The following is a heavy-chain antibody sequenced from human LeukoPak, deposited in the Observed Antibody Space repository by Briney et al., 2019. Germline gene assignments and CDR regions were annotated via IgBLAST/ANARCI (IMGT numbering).Heavy chain of an antibody. CDR1: GFTFSSYW. CDR3: ARVDTAMVKEYYYYYYMDV. Sequence: GGSLRLSCAASGFTFSSYWMSWVRQAPGKGQEWVANIKQDGSEKYYVDSVKGRFTISRDNAKNSLYLQMNSLRAEDTAVYYCARVDTAMVKEYYYYYYMDVWGKGTTVTVSS. V-gene: IGHV3-7*01. CDR2: IKQDGSEK. J-gene: IGHJ6*03. D-gene: IGHD5-18*01.